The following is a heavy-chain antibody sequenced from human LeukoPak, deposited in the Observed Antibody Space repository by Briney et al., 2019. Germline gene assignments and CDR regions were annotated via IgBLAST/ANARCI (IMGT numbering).Heavy chain of an antibody. Sequence: SETLSLTCTVSGGSISSYYWSWIRQPPGKGLEWTGHIYYSGTTNYNPSLKSRVTISVDTSKNQFSLKLSSVTAADTAVYYCARGVYIAAAQYGYWGQGTLVTVSS. J-gene: IGHJ4*02. D-gene: IGHD6-13*01. V-gene: IGHV4-59*01. CDR3: ARGVYIAAAQYGY. CDR1: GGSISSYY. CDR2: IYYSGTT.